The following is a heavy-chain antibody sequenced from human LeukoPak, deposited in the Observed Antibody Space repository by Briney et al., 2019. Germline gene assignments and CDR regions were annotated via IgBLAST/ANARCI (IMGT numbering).Heavy chain of an antibody. V-gene: IGHV5-51*01. J-gene: IGHJ4*02. D-gene: IGHD1-26*01. CDR3: ARSVGATPLDY. CDR1: GYSFTSYW. Sequence: GESLKISCKGSGYSFTSYWIAWVRQMPGIGLEWMGIIYPSDSETTYSPSFQGQVTISADKSISTAYLQWSSLTASDTAMYYCARSVGATPLDYWGQGTPVTVSS. CDR2: IYPSDSET.